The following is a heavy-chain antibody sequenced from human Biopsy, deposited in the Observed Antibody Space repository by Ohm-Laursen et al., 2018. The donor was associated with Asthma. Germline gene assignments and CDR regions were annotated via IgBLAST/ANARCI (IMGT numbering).Heavy chain of an antibody. J-gene: IGHJ4*02. CDR2: IYSGGTS. CDR3: ARGDSSNWSHYYFDY. D-gene: IGHD3-22*01. Sequence: SLRLSCTASGFAVSRDYMFWVRQAPGKGLEWVSVIYSGGTSHTADSVRGRLTIPRDYSKNTLYLQMHSQRAEDTAVYYCARGDSSNWSHYYFDYWGQGTLVTVSS. CDR1: GFAVSRDY. V-gene: IGHV3-53*01.